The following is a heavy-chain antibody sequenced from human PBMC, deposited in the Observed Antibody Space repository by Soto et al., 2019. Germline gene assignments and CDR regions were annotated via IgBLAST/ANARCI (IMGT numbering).Heavy chain of an antibody. V-gene: IGHV3-15*07. Sequence: GGSLRLSCAASGFTFSNAWINWVRQAPGKGLEWVGRVKSKTDGGTTDFAAPVKGRFAISRDDSKNMVYLEMNSLKIEDTGIYYCTTDSYITSIIVRFDYWGHGTLVTVSS. CDR1: GFTFSNAW. CDR2: VKSKTDGGTT. D-gene: IGHD3-22*01. CDR3: TTDSYITSIIVRFDY. J-gene: IGHJ4*01.